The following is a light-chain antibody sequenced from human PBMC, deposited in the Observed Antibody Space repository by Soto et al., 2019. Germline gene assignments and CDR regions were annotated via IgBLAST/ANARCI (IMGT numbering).Light chain of an antibody. CDR1: QTISNW. V-gene: IGKV1-5*01. CDR3: QQRHSYPIT. CDR2: DAS. J-gene: IGKJ5*01. Sequence: GDRVTISCRASQTISNWLAWYQQKPGKAPKLLIYDASSLESGVPSRFSGSGSGTEFTLTISSLQPEDFATYYCQQRHSYPITFGQGTRLEIK.